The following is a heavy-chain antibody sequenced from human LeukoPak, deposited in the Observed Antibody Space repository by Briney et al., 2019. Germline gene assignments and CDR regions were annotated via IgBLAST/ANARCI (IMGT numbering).Heavy chain of an antibody. Sequence: GGSLRLSCAASGFTFSDYYMRWIRQAPGKGLEWVSYISSSGSTIYYADSVKGRFTISRDNAKNSLYLQMNSLRAEDTAVYYCASGYSGYHRLGRYFDYWGQGTLVTVSS. J-gene: IGHJ4*02. CDR1: GFTFSDYY. V-gene: IGHV3-11*04. D-gene: IGHD5-12*01. CDR2: ISSSGSTI. CDR3: ASGYSGYHRLGRYFDY.